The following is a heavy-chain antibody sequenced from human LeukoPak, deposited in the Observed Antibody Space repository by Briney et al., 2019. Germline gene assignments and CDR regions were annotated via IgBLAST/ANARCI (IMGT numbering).Heavy chain of an antibody. CDR2: IYTSGST. D-gene: IGHD4-17*01. Sequence: PSETLSLTCTVSGGSISSYYWSWIRQPAGKGLEWIGRIYTSGSTNYNPSLKSRVTMSVDTSKNQFSLKLSSVTAADTAVYYCARDQRLGDYNRGLVYYYYMDVWGKGTTVTISS. V-gene: IGHV4-4*07. CDR1: GGSISSYY. CDR3: ARDQRLGDYNRGLVYYYYMDV. J-gene: IGHJ6*03.